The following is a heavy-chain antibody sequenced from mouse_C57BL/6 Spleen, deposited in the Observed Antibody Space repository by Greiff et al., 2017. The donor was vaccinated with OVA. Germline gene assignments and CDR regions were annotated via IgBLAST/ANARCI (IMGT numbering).Heavy chain of an antibody. V-gene: IGHV1-26*01. CDR1: GYTFTDYY. Sequence: EVQLQQSGPELVKPGASVKISCKASGYTFTDYYMNWVKQSHGKSLEWIGDINPNNGGTSYNQKFKGKATLTVDKSSSTAYMELRSLTSEDSAYYYCARIGYPYYFDYWGQGTTLTVSS. CDR3: ARIGYPYYFDY. D-gene: IGHD2-2*01. CDR2: INPNNGGT. J-gene: IGHJ2*01.